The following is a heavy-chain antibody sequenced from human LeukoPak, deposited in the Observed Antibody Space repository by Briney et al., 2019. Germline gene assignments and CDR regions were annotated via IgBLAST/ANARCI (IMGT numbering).Heavy chain of an antibody. CDR1: GGSISSLY. Sequence: SETLSLTCTVSGGSISSLYWSWIRQPAGKGLEWIGRVHATGSTNYNPSLKSRVTMSVDTSKNQFSLKLSSVTAADTAVYYCARGPGTSSSYAFDIWGQGTMVTVSS. V-gene: IGHV4-4*07. J-gene: IGHJ3*02. D-gene: IGHD2-8*01. CDR3: ARGPGTSSSYAFDI. CDR2: VHATGST.